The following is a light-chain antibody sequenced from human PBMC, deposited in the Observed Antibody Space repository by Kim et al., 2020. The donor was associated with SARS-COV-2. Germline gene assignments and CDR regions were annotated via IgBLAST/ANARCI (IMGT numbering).Light chain of an antibody. J-gene: IGKJ1*01. Sequence: EIVMTQFPATLSVSLGERATLSCRASQSVSDNLAWYQQKPGQAPRLLIYGASTTATGIPARFSGSGSGTEFTLTISSLQSEDSAVYYCQQYDDWPPWTFGQGTKVDIK. CDR1: QSVSDN. CDR2: GAS. V-gene: IGKV3-15*01. CDR3: QQYDDWPPWT.